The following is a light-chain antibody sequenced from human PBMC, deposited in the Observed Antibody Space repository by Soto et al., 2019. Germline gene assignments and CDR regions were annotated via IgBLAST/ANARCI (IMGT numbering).Light chain of an antibody. CDR1: QSIFYSSNNKNY. V-gene: IGKV4-1*01. CDR2: WAS. CDR3: QQYYSTPWT. J-gene: IGKJ1*01. Sequence: DIVMTQSPDSLAVSLGDRATINCKSSQSIFYSSNNKNYLTWYQQKPGQPPKLLIYWASTRESGVPDRFSGSGSGTDFTLTISSLQAEDVAVYYCQQYYSTPWTSGQGTKVDIK.